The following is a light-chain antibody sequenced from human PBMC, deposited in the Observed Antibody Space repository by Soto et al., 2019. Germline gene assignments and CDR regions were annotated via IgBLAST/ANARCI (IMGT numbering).Light chain of an antibody. V-gene: IGKV3-20*01. CDR3: QQYVTSPLT. CDR1: QSVSSY. Sequence: EIVLTQSPVTLSLSPGERATLSCRASQSVSSYLAWYQQKPGQAPRLLIYGVSSRATGIPDRFSGSGSGTDFTLTISRLEPEDFAVYYCQQYVTSPLTFGGGTKVDIK. CDR2: GVS. J-gene: IGKJ4*01.